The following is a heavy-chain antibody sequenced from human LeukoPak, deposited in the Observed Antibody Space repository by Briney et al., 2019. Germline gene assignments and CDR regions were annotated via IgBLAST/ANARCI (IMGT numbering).Heavy chain of an antibody. V-gene: IGHV1-69*13. Sequence: SVKVSFKSSGGTFSIYANSWVRQAPGQGLEWMGGIIPIFGTANYAQKFQGRVTITADESTSTAYMERSSLRSEDTAVYYCARVPDYWGQGTLVTVSS. J-gene: IGHJ4*02. CDR3: ARVPDY. CDR2: IIPIFGTA. CDR1: GGTFSIYA.